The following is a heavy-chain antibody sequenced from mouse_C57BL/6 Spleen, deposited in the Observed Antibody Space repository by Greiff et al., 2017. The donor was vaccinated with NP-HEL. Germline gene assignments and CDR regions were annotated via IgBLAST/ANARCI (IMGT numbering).Heavy chain of an antibody. Sequence: VMLVESGGGLVQSGRSLRLSCSTSGFTFSDFYMEWVRQAPGKGLEWIAASRNKANDYTTEYSASVKGRFIVSRDTSQSILYLQMNALRAEDTAIYYCARDAGDYSWFAYWGQGTLVTVSA. D-gene: IGHD1-1*01. CDR1: GFTFSDFY. J-gene: IGHJ3*01. CDR2: SRNKANDYTT. CDR3: ARDAGDYSWFAY. V-gene: IGHV7-1*01.